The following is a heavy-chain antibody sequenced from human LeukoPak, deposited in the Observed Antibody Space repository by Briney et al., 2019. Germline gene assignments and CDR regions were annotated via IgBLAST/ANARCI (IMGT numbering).Heavy chain of an antibody. CDR1: GYTFTHYY. J-gene: IGHJ4*02. V-gene: IGHV1-46*01. CDR3: ARSPYTYGSLFYLDY. Sequence: ASVKVSCKASGYTFTHYYIHWVRQAPGQGLEWMGKFNPSGGSTNYAQNFQGRVTLTRDTSTGTVYMELNSLRSEDTAVYFCARSPYTYGSLFYLDYWGQGTLVTVSS. CDR2: FNPSGGST. D-gene: IGHD5-18*01.